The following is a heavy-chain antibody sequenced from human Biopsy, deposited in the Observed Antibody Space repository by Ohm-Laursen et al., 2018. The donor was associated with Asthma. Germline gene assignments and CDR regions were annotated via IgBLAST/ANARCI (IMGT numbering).Heavy chain of an antibody. CDR3: ARFKRGYSYGYAGVFDY. CDR2: ISSSSSTI. CDR1: GFTFSSYS. Sequence: LSLTCAASGFTFSSYSMNWVRQAPGQGLEWVSYISSSSSTIYYADSVKGRFTISRDNAKNSLYLQMNSLRDEDTAVYYCARFKRGYSYGYAGVFDYWGQGTLVTVSS. J-gene: IGHJ4*02. D-gene: IGHD5-18*01. V-gene: IGHV3-48*02.